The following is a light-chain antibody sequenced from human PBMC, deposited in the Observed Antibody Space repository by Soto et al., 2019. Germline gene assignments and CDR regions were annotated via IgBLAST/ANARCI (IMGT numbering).Light chain of an antibody. J-gene: IGLJ2*01. CDR1: SSDVGGYKY. Sequence: QSALTQPASVSGSPGQSIAISCTGTSSDVGGYKYVSWYQQHPGKAPKLMIYDVTDRPSGVSNRFSGSKSGNTASLTISGLKPEDEADYFCSSYTSANTLVFGGGTKLTVL. CDR2: DVT. CDR3: SSYTSANTLV. V-gene: IGLV2-14*01.